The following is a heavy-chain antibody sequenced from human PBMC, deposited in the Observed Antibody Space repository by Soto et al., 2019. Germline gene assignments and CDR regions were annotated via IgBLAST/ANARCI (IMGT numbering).Heavy chain of an antibody. CDR1: GFKFSDYW. Sequence: GGSLRLSCAASGFKFSDYWMSWVRQAPGKGLEWVGNIKHDTSEAHYADSVKGRFTITRDNIKNFLFLQMNGLRSDDTASYYCARDGLLFSGPYRPSRFDYWGLGTLVTAPQ. J-gene: IGHJ4*02. D-gene: IGHD3-16*02. CDR2: IKHDTSEA. V-gene: IGHV3-7*03. CDR3: ARDGLLFSGPYRPSRFDY.